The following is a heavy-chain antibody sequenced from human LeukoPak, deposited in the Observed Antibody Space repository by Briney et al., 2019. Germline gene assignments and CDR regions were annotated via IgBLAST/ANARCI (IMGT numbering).Heavy chain of an antibody. CDR1: GFTFSSYG. CDR2: ISGSGGST. D-gene: IGHD1-26*01. V-gene: IGHV3-23*01. Sequence: GGSLRLSCAASGFTFSSYGMSWARQAPGKGLEWASAISGSGGSTYYADSVKGRFTISRDNSKNTLYLQMNSLRAEDTAVYYCAKDTGELLGLFDYWGQGTLVTVSS. CDR3: AKDTGELLGLFDY. J-gene: IGHJ4*02.